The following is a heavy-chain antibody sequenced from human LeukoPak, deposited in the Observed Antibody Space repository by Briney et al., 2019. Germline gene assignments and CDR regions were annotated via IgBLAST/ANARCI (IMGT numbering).Heavy chain of an antibody. CDR3: AKAGYSSGWTRYYGMDV. CDR2: ISYDGTDK. V-gene: IGHV3-30*18. CDR1: GFTFSVYG. J-gene: IGHJ6*02. Sequence: GRSLRPSCAASGFTFSVYGMYWVRQPPGKGLEWVALISYDGTDKYHVDSVKGRFTISRDNSNNTLYLQMNSLRPDDTAVYYCAKAGYSSGWTRYYGMDVWGQGTTVAVSS. D-gene: IGHD6-19*01.